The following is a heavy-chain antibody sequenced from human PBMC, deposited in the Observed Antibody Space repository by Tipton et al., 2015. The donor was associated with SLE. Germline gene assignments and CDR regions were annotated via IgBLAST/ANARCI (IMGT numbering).Heavy chain of an antibody. CDR2: IYTSGST. CDR1: GGSISSGSYY. J-gene: IGHJ6*03. V-gene: IGHV4-61*02. CDR3: ARMFIGYYMDV. Sequence: LRLSCTVSGGSISSGSYYWSWIRQPAGKGLEWIGRIYTSGSTNYNPSLKSRVTISGDTSKNQISLKLSSVTAADTAVYYCARMFIGYYMDVWGKGTAVTVSS. D-gene: IGHD2-15*01.